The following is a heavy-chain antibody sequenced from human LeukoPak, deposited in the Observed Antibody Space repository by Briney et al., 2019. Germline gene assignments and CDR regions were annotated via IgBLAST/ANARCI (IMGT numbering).Heavy chain of an antibody. Sequence: GGSLRLSCEASEFTLSSYVMSWVRQVPGKGLEWVSAITGDGGGTNHADSVKGRFTISRDNSKNTLYLQMNSLRAEDTAVYYCAKETSSGNFVTIDCWGQGTLVTVSS. CDR1: EFTLSSYV. J-gene: IGHJ4*02. V-gene: IGHV3-23*01. CDR2: ITGDGGGT. CDR3: AKETSSGNFVTIDC. D-gene: IGHD1-26*01.